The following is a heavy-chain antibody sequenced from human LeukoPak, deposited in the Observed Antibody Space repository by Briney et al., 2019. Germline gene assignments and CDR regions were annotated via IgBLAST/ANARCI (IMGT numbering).Heavy chain of an antibody. CDR3: ASDRYYSDSSGYPYDI. D-gene: IGHD3-22*01. CDR2: ISGSCGKT. V-gene: IGHV3-21*01. J-gene: IGHJ3*02. Sequence: PGGSLRLSCAASGFTFSFYNMNWVRQAPGKVLELVSSISGSCGKTFYSDSVRGRFTISSDTAKNSLYLQMNRLGVDETAMYYCASDRYYSDSSGYPYDIWGQGTVVTVSS. CDR1: GFTFSFYN.